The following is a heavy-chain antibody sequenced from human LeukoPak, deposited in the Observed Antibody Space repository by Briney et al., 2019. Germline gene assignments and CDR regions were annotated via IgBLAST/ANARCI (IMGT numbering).Heavy chain of an antibody. D-gene: IGHD4-11*01. Sequence: PSETLSLTCTVSGGSISSSSYYWGWIRQPPGKGLEWIGSIYYSGSTYYNPSLKSRVTISVDTSKNQFSLKLSSVTAADTAVYYCARGRLQGVDYWGQGTLVTVSS. J-gene: IGHJ4*02. V-gene: IGHV4-39*01. CDR1: GGSISSSSYY. CDR3: ARGRLQGVDY. CDR2: IYYSGST.